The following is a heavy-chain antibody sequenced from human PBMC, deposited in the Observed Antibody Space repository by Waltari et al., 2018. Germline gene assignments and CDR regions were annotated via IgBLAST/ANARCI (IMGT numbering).Heavy chain of an antibody. CDR3: ARDTSSWPGSFDY. J-gene: IGHJ4*02. D-gene: IGHD2-15*01. CDR1: RFTFNRYS. Sequence: EVQLVESGGGLVKPGGSLRLCCSASRFTFNRYSITWVRQAPGKGLEWVSSISSSSRYIYYADSVKGRFIISRDNAKNSLYLQMNSLRAEDTAVYYCARDTSSWPGSFDYWGQGTLVTVSS. CDR2: ISSSSRYI. V-gene: IGHV3-21*01.